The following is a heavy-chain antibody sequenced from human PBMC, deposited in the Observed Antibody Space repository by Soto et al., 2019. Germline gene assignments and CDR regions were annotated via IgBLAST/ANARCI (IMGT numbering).Heavy chain of an antibody. D-gene: IGHD6-19*01. CDR2: IKQDGSEK. Sequence: GGSLRLSCAASGFTFSSYWMSWVRQAPGKGLEWVANIKQDGSEKYYVDSVKGRFTISRDNAKNSLYLQMNSLRAEDTAVYYCARPQWLVDYWFDPWGQGTLVTVSS. V-gene: IGHV3-7*01. CDR3: ARPQWLVDYWFDP. J-gene: IGHJ5*02. CDR1: GFTFSSYW.